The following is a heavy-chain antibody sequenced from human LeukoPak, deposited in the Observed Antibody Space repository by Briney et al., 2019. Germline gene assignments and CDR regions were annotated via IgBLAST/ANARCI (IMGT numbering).Heavy chain of an antibody. V-gene: IGHV1-69*05. D-gene: IGHD6-19*01. J-gene: IGHJ4*02. CDR3: ARDPSSGWFDY. CDR2: IIPIFGTA. CDR1: GYTFTSYD. Sequence: SVKVSCKASGYTFTSYDISWVRQAPGQGLEWMGRIIPIFGTANYAQKFQGRVTITTDESTSTAYMELSSLRSEDTAVYYCARDPSSGWFDYWGQGTLVTVSS.